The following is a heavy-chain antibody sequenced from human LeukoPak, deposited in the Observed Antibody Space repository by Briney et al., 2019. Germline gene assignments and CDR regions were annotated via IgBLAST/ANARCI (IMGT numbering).Heavy chain of an antibody. D-gene: IGHD2-8*01. CDR3: AREAPYCTNGVCYLSGMDV. J-gene: IGHJ6*02. V-gene: IGHV4-59*01. CDR2: IYYSGST. Sequence: PSETLSLTCTVSGGSISSYYWSWIRQPPGKGLKWLGYIYYSGSTNYNPSLKSRVTISVDTSKNQFSLKLSSVTAADTAVYYCAREAPYCTNGVCYLSGMDVWGQGTTVTVSS. CDR1: GGSISSYY.